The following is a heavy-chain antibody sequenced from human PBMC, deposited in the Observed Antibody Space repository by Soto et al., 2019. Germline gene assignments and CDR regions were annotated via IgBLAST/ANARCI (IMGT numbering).Heavy chain of an antibody. D-gene: IGHD3-3*01. Sequence: EVQVVESGGGLVQPGGSLRLSCAVSGFTVNNIFMTWVRHAPGKGLEWVSVISSDGSTYYADSVKGIFTISRDNSKNTLFLEMRSLRAGDTAVYYCARDIFGGSYDFWHGGQGTLVTVSS. CDR2: ISSDGST. CDR1: GFTVNNIF. J-gene: IGHJ4*02. V-gene: IGHV3-66*01. CDR3: ARDIFGGSYDFWH.